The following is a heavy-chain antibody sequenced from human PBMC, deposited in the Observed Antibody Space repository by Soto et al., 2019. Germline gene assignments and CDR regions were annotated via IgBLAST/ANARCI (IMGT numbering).Heavy chain of an antibody. CDR1: GFTVSSNY. CDR2: IYSGGST. Sequence: PGGSLRLSCAASGFTVSSNYMSWVRQAPGKGLEWVSVIYSGGSTYYADSVKGRFTISRDNSKNTLYLQMNSLRAEDTAVYYCARKSDCSGGSCPYYFDYWGQGTLVTVSS. J-gene: IGHJ4*02. CDR3: ARKSDCSGGSCPYYFDY. V-gene: IGHV3-66*01. D-gene: IGHD2-15*01.